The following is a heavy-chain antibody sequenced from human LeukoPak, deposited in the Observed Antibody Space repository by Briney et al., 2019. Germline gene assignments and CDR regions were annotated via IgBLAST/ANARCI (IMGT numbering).Heavy chain of an antibody. Sequence: PGRSLRLSCAASGFTFSSYGMHWVRQAPGKGLEWVAVISYDGSNKYYADSVKGRFTISRDNSKNTLYLQMNSLRAEDTAVYYCAKARVLRYFDWFFDYWGQGTLVIVSS. CDR3: AKARVLRYFDWFFDY. D-gene: IGHD3-9*01. V-gene: IGHV3-30*18. CDR1: GFTFSSYG. CDR2: ISYDGSNK. J-gene: IGHJ4*02.